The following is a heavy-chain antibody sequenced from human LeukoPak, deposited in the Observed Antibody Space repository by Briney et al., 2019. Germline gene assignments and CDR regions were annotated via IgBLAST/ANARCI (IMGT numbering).Heavy chain of an antibody. CDR3: AGSYPDSYYYGMDV. D-gene: IGHD1-26*01. V-gene: IGHV3-30-3*01. J-gene: IGHJ6*01. CDR2: ISYDGSNK. Sequence: GGSLRLSCAASGFTFISYAMHWVRQAPGKGLEGGAVISYDGSNKYYADSVKGRFTISRDNSKKSLSLQMNSLRAEDTAVYYCAGSYPDSYYYGMDVWGQGRTVTVSS. CDR1: GFTFISYA.